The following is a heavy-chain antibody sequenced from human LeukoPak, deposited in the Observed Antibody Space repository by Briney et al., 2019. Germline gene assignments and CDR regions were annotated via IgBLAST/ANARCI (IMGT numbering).Heavy chain of an antibody. CDR1: GGSISSYY. D-gene: IGHD3-22*01. V-gene: IGHV4-59*01. CDR2: IYYSGST. Sequence: SETLSFTCTVSGGSISSYYWSWIRQPPAKGLGWIGYIYYSGSTNYNPSLKSRVTISVATSKNPSTLKLSLVPAADTAVYYCARVVVWAYYDISGFGAFDNWGQGTMVTVSS. J-gene: IGHJ3*02. CDR3: ARVVVWAYYDISGFGAFDN.